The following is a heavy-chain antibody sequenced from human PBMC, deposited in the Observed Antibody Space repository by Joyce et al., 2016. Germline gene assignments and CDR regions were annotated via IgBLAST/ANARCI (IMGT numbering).Heavy chain of an antibody. Sequence: QVQLVQSGAEVKKPGASLKVSCKASGYTFTSYDINWVRQATGQGLEWMGVMNPNSGNIAYAQKFQGRVTMTRNTSISTAYMELSSLRSEDTAVYYCARERNYGDLSFDPWGQGALVTVSS. CDR3: ARERNYGDLSFDP. CDR2: MNPNSGNI. D-gene: IGHD4-17*01. CDR1: GYTFTSYD. V-gene: IGHV1-8*01. J-gene: IGHJ5*02.